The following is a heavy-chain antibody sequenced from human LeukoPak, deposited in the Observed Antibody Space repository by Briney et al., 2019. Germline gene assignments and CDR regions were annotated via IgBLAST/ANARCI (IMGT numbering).Heavy chain of an antibody. J-gene: IGHJ4*02. V-gene: IGHV4-34*01. D-gene: IGHD2-2*01. Sequence: PSETLSLTCAVYGGSFSGYYWSWIRQPPGKGLEGIGEINHSGSTNYNPSLKSRVTISVDTSKNQFSLKLSSVTAADTAVYYCARSRNVVPAAPFDYWGQGTLVTVSS. CDR3: ARSRNVVPAAPFDY. CDR1: GGSFSGYY. CDR2: INHSGST.